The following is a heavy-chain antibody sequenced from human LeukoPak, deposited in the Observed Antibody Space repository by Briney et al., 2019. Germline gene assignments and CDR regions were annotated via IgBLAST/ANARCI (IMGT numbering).Heavy chain of an antibody. CDR1: GFTFSDYY. V-gene: IGHV3-11*04. CDR2: ISSSGSTI. J-gene: IGHJ5*02. D-gene: IGHD6-19*01. Sequence: KPGGSLRLSCAASGFTFSDYYMNWIRQAPGKGLEWVSYISSSGSTIYYADSVKGRFTISRDNAKNSLYLQMNSLRAEDTAVYYCARDSSGWYHWFDPWGQGTLVTVSS. CDR3: ARDSSGWYHWFDP.